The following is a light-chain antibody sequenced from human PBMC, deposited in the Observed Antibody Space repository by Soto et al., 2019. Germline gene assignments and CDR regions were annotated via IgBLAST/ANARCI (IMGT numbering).Light chain of an antibody. Sequence: EIVLTQSPATLSLSPGERATLSCRASQSVSSYLAWYQQQPGQAPRLLIYDASNRATGIPDRFSGSGSGTDFTLTISRLEPEDCAVYYCQQRSNWLTFRGGTKVEIK. CDR2: DAS. V-gene: IGKV3-11*01. CDR3: QQRSNWLT. J-gene: IGKJ4*01. CDR1: QSVSSY.